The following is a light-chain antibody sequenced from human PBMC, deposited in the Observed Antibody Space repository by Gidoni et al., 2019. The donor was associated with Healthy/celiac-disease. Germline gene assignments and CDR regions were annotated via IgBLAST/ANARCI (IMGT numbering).Light chain of an antibody. CDR2: DAS. CDR3: QQRSNWPST. V-gene: IGKV3-11*01. CDR1: QSVSSY. Sequence: EIVLTQSPATLSLSPGERATLSCMASQSVSSYVAWYQQKPGQAPRLLIYDASNRATGIPARFSGSGSGTDFTLTISSLEPEDFAVYYCQQRSNWPSTFGGGTKVEIK. J-gene: IGKJ4*01.